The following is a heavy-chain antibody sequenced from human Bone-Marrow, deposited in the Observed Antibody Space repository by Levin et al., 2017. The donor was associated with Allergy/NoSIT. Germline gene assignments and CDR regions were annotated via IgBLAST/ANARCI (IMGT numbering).Heavy chain of an antibody. CDR3: AKAETTVMLDYSYFDV. CDR2: LDGSSGKT. D-gene: IGHD4-17*01. CDR1: GFTFLTYA. J-gene: IGHJ6*03. V-gene: IGHV3-23*01. Sequence: GESLKISCEASGFTFLTYAMAWVRQAPGRGLEWVSSLDGSSGKTHYADSVKGRFTISREYSKDTLFLQMNSLRAEDTARYYCAKAETTVMLDYSYFDVWGEGTAVTVSS.